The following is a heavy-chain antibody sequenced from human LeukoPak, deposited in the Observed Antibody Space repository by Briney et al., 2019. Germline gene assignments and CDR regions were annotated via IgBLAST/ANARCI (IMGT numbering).Heavy chain of an antibody. CDR3: ARERAYQLLSRGSLGWFDP. CDR2: IYYSGST. D-gene: IGHD2-2*01. J-gene: IGHJ5*02. Sequence: SETLSLTCTVSGGSISSGDYYWSWIRQPPGKGLEWIGYIYYSGSTYYNPSLKSRVTISVDTSKNQFSLKLSSVTAADTAVYYCARERAYQLLSRGSLGWFDPWGQGTLVTVSS. V-gene: IGHV4-30-4*02. CDR1: GGSISSGDYY.